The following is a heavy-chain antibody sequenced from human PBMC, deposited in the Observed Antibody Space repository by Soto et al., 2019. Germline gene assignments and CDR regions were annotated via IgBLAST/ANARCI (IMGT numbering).Heavy chain of an antibody. V-gene: IGHV4-34*01. Sequence: SETLSLTCAVYGGSFSGYYWSWIRQPPGKGLEWIGEINHSGSTNYNPSLKSRVTISRDNSKNTLYLQMNSLRAEDTAVYYCARPHWFGEYRIDNCGEEILVTVS. CDR3: ARPHWFGEYRIDN. CDR1: GGSFSGYY. D-gene: IGHD3-10*01. CDR2: INHSGST. J-gene: IGHJ4*02.